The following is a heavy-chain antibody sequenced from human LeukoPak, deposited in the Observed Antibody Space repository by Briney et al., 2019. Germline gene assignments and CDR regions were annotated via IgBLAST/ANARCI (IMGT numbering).Heavy chain of an antibody. Sequence: GSLRLSCAASGFTLSSYSMSWVRQAPGKGREWIGSIYYSGSTYYNLSLKSRVTISVYTSKNQFSLNLSSVTAADKAMYYCARAPHFFDSSGSRYYFDHWGQGALVTVSS. D-gene: IGHD3-22*01. CDR3: ARAPHFFDSSGSRYYFDH. V-gene: IGHV4-39*07. CDR2: IYYSGST. J-gene: IGHJ4*02. CDR1: GFTLSSYS.